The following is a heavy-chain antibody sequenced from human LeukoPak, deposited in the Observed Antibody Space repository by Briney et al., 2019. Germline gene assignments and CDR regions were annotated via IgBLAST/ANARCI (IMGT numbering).Heavy chain of an antibody. D-gene: IGHD6-6*01. V-gene: IGHV4-4*09. J-gene: IGHJ4*02. Sequence: SETLSLTCTVTGGSISKYYWSCIGQPPGKELEWIGYIYSSGSTNYNPSLKSRVTISVDTSKNQFSLKLSSVTAADTAVYYCARHRSSSSFYFDYWGQGTLITVSS. CDR3: ARHRSSSSFYFDY. CDR1: GGSISKYY. CDR2: IYSSGST.